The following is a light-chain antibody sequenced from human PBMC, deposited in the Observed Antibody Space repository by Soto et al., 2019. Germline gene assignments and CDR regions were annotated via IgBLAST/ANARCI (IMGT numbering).Light chain of an antibody. CDR2: DVS. J-gene: IGLJ1*01. V-gene: IGLV2-14*01. Sequence: QSVLTQPASVSGSPGQSITISCTGASGDVGGHDYVSWYQQHPGKAPKLMIYDVSNRPSGVSNRFSRSKSGNTVSLTISGLQAEDAADYYCCSCSRGSPLHVFGTGTKLTVL. CDR3: CSCSRGSPLHV. CDR1: SGDVGGHDY.